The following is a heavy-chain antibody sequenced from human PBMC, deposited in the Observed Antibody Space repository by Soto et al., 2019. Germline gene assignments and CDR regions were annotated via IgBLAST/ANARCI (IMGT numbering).Heavy chain of an antibody. CDR2: IKEDGSEI. D-gene: IGHD4-17*01. CDR3: ARVVSGRDYGDSIDC. CDR1: GFTFSRYW. V-gene: IGHV3-7*03. J-gene: IGHJ4*02. Sequence: VGSLRLSCVASGFTFSRYWLTWVRQAPGKGLEWLANIKEDGSEIYYVDSVKGRFTTSRDNAKNSLYLQMNSLRADDTAVYYCARVVSGRDYGDSIDCWGRGTLVTVSS.